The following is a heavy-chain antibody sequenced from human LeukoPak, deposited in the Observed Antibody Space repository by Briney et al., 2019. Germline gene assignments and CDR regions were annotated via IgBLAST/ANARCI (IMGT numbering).Heavy chain of an antibody. V-gene: IGHV3-23*01. Sequence: GGSLRLSCAASGFTFSSYAMSWVRQAPGKGLEWVSATSGSGGSTYYADSVKGWFTISRDNSKNTLYLQMNSLRAEDTAVYYCARGVRGVLGLNYYYYYGMDVWGQGTTVTVSS. CDR3: ARGVRGVLGLNYYYYYGMDV. CDR2: TSGSGGST. CDR1: GFTFSSYA. D-gene: IGHD3-10*01. J-gene: IGHJ6*02.